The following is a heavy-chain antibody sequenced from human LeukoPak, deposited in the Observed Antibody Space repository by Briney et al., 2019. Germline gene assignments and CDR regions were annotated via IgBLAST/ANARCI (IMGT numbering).Heavy chain of an antibody. V-gene: IGHV4-34*01. CDR2: INHSGST. Sequence: SETLSLTCAVYGVSFSGYYWSWIRQPPGKGLEWIGEINHSGSTNYNPSLKSRVTISVDTSKNQFSLNLSSVTAADTAVYYCARSSGYYRNFDYWGQGTLVTVSS. D-gene: IGHD3-22*01. CDR3: ARSSGYYRNFDY. CDR1: GVSFSGYY. J-gene: IGHJ4*02.